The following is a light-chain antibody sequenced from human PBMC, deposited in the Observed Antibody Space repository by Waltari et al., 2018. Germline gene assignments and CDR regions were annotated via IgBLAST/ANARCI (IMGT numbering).Light chain of an antibody. J-gene: IGLJ3*02. CDR3: SSYAGGSSLM. Sequence: QSALTQPPSASGSPGRSLTIPCTGLSTDCAGYEPVLWYQQHPGKAPTLLIYEVTKRPSGVPDRFSGSKSDNTASLAVSGLQAEDEADYYCSSYAGGSSLMFGGGTKLTVL. CDR2: EVT. V-gene: IGLV2-8*01. CDR1: STDCAGYEP.